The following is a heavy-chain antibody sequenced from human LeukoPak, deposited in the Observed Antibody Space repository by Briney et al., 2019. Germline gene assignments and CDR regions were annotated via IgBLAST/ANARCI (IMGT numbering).Heavy chain of an antibody. CDR1: GFTFDDYG. Sequence: GGSLRLSCAASGFTFDDYGMSWVRQAPGKGLEWVSGINWNGGSTGYADSVKGRFTISRDNAKNSLYLQMNSLRAEDTALYYCARDHDSGSYSPSASYWGQGTLVTVSS. V-gene: IGHV3-20*04. J-gene: IGHJ4*02. D-gene: IGHD1-26*01. CDR2: INWNGGST. CDR3: ARDHDSGSYSPSASY.